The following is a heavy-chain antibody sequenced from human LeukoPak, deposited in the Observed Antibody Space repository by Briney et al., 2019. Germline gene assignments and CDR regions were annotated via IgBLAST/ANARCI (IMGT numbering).Heavy chain of an antibody. D-gene: IGHD2-15*01. CDR3: ARHDIEVVVAATRDRDAFDV. V-gene: IGHV4-59*01. CDR2: IYYSGST. Sequence: PSETLSPTCTVSGGSISNYYWSWIRQPPGKGLEWIGYIYYSGSTNYNPSLKSRVTISVDTSKNQFSLKLSSVTAADTAVYYCARHDIEVVVAATRDRDAFDVWGQGTMVTVSS. CDR1: GGSISNYY. J-gene: IGHJ3*01.